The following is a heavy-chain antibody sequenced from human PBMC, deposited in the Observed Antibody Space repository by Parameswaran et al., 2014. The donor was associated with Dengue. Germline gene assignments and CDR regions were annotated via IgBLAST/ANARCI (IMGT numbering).Heavy chain of an antibody. J-gene: IGHJ4*02. CDR2: IKSKTDGGTT. CDR3: TTDTGSGSYYKGIDY. Sequence: RWIRQPPGKGLEWVGRIKSKTDGGTTDYAAPVKGRFTISRDDSKNTLYLQMNSLKAEDTAVYYCTTDTGSGSYYKGIDYWGQGTLVTVSS. V-gene: IGHV3-15*01. D-gene: IGHD3-10*01.